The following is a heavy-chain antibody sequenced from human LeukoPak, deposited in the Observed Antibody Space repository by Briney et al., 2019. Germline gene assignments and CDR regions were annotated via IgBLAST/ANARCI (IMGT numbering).Heavy chain of an antibody. Sequence: GGSLRLSCAASGFTFSSYSMNWVRQAPGKGLEWVSSISSSSSYIYYADSVKGRFTISRDNAKNSLYLQMNSLRAEDTAEYYCARHYYDSSGYLGAFDIWGQGTMVTVSS. J-gene: IGHJ3*02. D-gene: IGHD3-22*01. V-gene: IGHV3-21*01. CDR3: ARHYYDSSGYLGAFDI. CDR2: ISSSSSYI. CDR1: GFTFSSYS.